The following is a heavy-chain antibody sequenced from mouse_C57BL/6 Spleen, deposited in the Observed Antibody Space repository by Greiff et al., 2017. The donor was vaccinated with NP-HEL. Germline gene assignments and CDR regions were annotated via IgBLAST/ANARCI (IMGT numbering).Heavy chain of an antibody. CDR2: ISSGSSTI. Sequence: EVMLVESGGGLVKPGGSLKLSCAASGFTFSDYGMHWVRQAPEKGLEWVAYISSGSSTIYYADTVKGRFTISRDNAKNTLFLQMTSLRSEDTAMYYCASPITTVEGYYYAMDYWGQGTSVTVSS. CDR1: GFTFSDYG. V-gene: IGHV5-17*01. J-gene: IGHJ4*01. D-gene: IGHD1-1*01. CDR3: ASPITTVEGYYYAMDY.